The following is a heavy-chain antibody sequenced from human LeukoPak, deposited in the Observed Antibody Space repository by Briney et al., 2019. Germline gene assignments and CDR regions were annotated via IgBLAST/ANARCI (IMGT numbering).Heavy chain of an antibody. V-gene: IGHV4-39*07. CDR3: AREDHCSSTSCYQGV. D-gene: IGHD2-2*01. CDR2: IHHSGST. J-gene: IGHJ4*02. CDR1: GGSISSGSYY. Sequence: SQTLSLTCTVSGGSISSGSYYWGWIRQPPGKGLEWIANIHHSGSTDYNPSLKSRVTISVDTSKNQFSLKLRFVTAADTAVYYCAREDHCSSTSCYQGVWGQGTLVTVSS.